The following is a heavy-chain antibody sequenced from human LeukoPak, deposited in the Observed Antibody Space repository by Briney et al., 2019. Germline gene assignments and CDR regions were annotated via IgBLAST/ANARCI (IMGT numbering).Heavy chain of an antibody. CDR1: GGSISSGDYY. CDR3: ARQIYGDLYYFDY. Sequence: RSSQTLSLTCTVSGGSISSGDYYWSWIRQPPGKGLEWIGYIYYSGSSYYIPSLKGRVTMSVDTSKNQFSLRLSSVTAADTAVYYCARQIYGDLYYFDYWGQGTLVTVSS. CDR2: IYYSGSS. J-gene: IGHJ4*02. D-gene: IGHD4-17*01. V-gene: IGHV4-30-4*01.